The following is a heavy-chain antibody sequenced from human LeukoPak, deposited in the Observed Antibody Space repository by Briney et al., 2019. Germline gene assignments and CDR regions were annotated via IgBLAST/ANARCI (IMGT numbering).Heavy chain of an antibody. D-gene: IGHD3-10*01. Sequence: SSPTLVNTTHVLTRTCTFTGLWLSARGVGVDWIGQPRGNALKWLALNNWDDDNRYSPSLNRRLTNSKVTSKNEEVLTMTNIDPVDTATYYCAHLVRGVTRSNWCDPGGKGTLVTVS. J-gene: IGHJ5*02. CDR1: GLWLSARGVG. CDR3: AHLVRGVTRSNWCDP. V-gene: IGHV2-5*02. CDR2: NNWDDDN.